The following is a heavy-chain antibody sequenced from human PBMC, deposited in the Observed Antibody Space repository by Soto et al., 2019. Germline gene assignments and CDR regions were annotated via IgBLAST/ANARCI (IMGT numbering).Heavy chain of an antibody. CDR3: AKWVQVGSGWFDY. CDR2: ISGSGGST. J-gene: IGHJ4*02. V-gene: IGHV3-23*01. D-gene: IGHD6-19*01. Sequence: GGSLRLSCAASGFTFSSYAMSWVRHAPGKGLEWVSAISGSGGSTYYADSVKGRFTISRDNSKNTLYLQMNSLRAEDTAVYYCAKWVQVGSGWFDYWGQGTLVTVSS. CDR1: GFTFSSYA.